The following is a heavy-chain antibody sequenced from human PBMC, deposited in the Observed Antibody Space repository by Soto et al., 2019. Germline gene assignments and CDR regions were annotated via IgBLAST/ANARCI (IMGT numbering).Heavy chain of an antibody. J-gene: IGHJ4*02. CDR2: IYHSGST. Sequence: SETLSLTCAVSGYSISSGYYWGWIRQPPGKGLEWIGSIYHSGSTYYNPSLKSRVTISVDTSKNQFSLKLSSVTAADTAVYYCARLDPYSYDSSGYPYWGQGTLVTVS. CDR1: GYSISSGYY. V-gene: IGHV4-38-2*01. CDR3: ARLDPYSYDSSGYPY. D-gene: IGHD3-22*01.